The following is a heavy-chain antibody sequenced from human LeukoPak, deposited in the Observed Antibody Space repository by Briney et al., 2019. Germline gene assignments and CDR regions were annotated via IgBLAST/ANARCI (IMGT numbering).Heavy chain of an antibody. CDR3: ARGGEGVELPCDY. D-gene: IGHD3-10*01. Sequence: SETLSLTCTVSGGSISSGSYYWSWIRQPAGKGLEWIGRIYTSGSTNYNPSLKSRVTISVDTSKNQFSLKLSSVTAADTAVYYCARGGEGVELPCDYWGQGTLVTVSS. CDR1: GGSISSGSYY. J-gene: IGHJ4*02. CDR2: IYTSGST. V-gene: IGHV4-61*02.